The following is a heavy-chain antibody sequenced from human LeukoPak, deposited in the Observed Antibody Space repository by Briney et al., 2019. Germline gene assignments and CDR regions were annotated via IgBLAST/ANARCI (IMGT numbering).Heavy chain of an antibody. D-gene: IGHD5-18*01. V-gene: IGHV4-39*07. CDR3: ARERIIGGYSYGIDY. J-gene: IGHJ4*02. CDR2: IYYSGST. Sequence: PSETLSLTCTVSGGSISSSSYYWGWIRQPPGKGLEWIGSIYYSGSTNYNPSLKSRVTISVDTSKNQFSLKLSSVTAADTAVYYCARERIIGGYSYGIDYWGQGTLVTVSS. CDR1: GGSISSSSYY.